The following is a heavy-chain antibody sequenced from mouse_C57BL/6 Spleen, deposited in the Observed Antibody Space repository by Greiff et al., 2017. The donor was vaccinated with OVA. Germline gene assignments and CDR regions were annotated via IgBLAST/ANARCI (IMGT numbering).Heavy chain of an antibody. J-gene: IGHJ4*01. Sequence: VQLQQSGPELVKPGASVKISCKASGYTFTDYYMNWVKQSHGKSLEWIGDINPNNGGTSYNQKFKGKATLTVDKSSSTAYMELRSLTSEDSAVYYCARKDFYDYDQYYAMDYWGQGTSVTVSS. V-gene: IGHV1-26*01. CDR3: ARKDFYDYDQYYAMDY. CDR1: GYTFTDYY. D-gene: IGHD2-4*01. CDR2: INPNNGGT.